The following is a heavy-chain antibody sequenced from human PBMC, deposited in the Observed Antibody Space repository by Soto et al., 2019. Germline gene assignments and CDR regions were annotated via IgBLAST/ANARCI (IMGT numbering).Heavy chain of an antibody. J-gene: IGHJ3*02. V-gene: IGHV4-4*02. CDR3: ARGKFYAFDI. CDR1: GVSISIPNW. CDR2: IDHSGTT. Sequence: SETLSLTCAVSGVSISIPNWWAWVRQAPGKGLEWIGEIDHSGTTNYNPSLNSRVTISLDRSKNQFSLRLSSVAAADTAVYFCARGKFYAFDIWGRGTMVTVSS.